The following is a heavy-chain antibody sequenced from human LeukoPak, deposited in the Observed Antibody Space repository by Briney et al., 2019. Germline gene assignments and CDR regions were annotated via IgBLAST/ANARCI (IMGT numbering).Heavy chain of an antibody. CDR2: IYYSGST. CDR3: ARSINYYYYYMDV. CDR1: GGSISSYY. V-gene: IGHV4-59*01. Sequence: PSETLSLTCTVSGGSISSYYWSWIRQPPGKGLEWIGYIYYSGSTNYNPSLKGRVTISVDTSKNQFSLKLSSVTAADTAVYYCARSINYYYYYMDVWGKGTTVTVSS. J-gene: IGHJ6*03.